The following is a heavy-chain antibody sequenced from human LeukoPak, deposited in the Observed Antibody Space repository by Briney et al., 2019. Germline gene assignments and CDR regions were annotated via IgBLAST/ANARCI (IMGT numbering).Heavy chain of an antibody. V-gene: IGHV3-33*01. J-gene: IGHJ4*02. CDR1: GFTFSTYG. CDR3: ARGGYSGTYFFDY. D-gene: IGHD1-26*01. CDR2: VWYDGSNI. Sequence: GGSLRLSCAASGFTFSTYGMHWVRQAPGKGLEWVAVVWYDGSNIHYVDSVKGRFTISRDNSKSTLYLQMNSLTAEDTAVYYCARGGYSGTYFFDYWGQGTLVTVSS.